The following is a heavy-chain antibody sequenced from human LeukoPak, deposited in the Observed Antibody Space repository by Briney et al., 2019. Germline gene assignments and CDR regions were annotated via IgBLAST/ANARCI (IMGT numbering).Heavy chain of an antibody. CDR1: RYTFTSYG. V-gene: IGHV1-18*01. D-gene: IGHD3-9*01. J-gene: IGHJ5*02. Sequence: ASVKVSCKASRYTFTSYGISWVRQAPGQGLEWMGWISAYNGNTNYAQKLQGRVTMTTDTSTSTAYMELRSLRSDDTAVYYCARHPIITIFTGPGMFDPWGQGTLVTVSS. CDR2: ISAYNGNT. CDR3: ARHPIITIFTGPGMFDP.